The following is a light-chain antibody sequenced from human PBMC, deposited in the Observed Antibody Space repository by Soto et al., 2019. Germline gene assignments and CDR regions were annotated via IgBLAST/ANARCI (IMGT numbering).Light chain of an antibody. CDR3: ASYTRTTTLV. V-gene: IGLV2-14*01. CDR2: DVN. CDR1: ISDIGGYNF. Sequence: QSALTQPASVSGSPGQSITISCTGTISDIGGYNFISWYQHHPGKGPKLVIYDVNNRPSGISYRFSGSKSGNTASLTISGLQAEDEADYYCASYTRTTTLVFGGGTKLTVL. J-gene: IGLJ2*01.